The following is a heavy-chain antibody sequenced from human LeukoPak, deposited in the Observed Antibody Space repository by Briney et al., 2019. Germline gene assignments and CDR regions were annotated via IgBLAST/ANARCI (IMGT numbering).Heavy chain of an antibody. J-gene: IGHJ4*02. CDR1: GFTFSSYW. CDR2: IRYDGSNK. V-gene: IGHV3-30*02. CDR3: APWREN. Sequence: GGSLRPSCAASGFTFSSYWMSWVRQAPGKGLEWVAFIRYDGSNKYYADSVKGRFTISRDNSKSTLYLQMNSLTAEDTAIYYCAPWRENWGQGTLVTVSS. D-gene: IGHD1-1*01.